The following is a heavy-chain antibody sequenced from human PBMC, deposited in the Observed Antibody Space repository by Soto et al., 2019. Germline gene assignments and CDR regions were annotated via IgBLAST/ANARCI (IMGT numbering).Heavy chain of an antibody. J-gene: IGHJ6*02. CDR3: ARDHTVTFLSYAYYGMDV. CDR1: GFTVSDHY. D-gene: IGHD3-16*01. Sequence: EEQLVESGGGVVQPGGSLRLSCAASGFTVSDHYMTWVRQAPGKGLEWVSVIYSGGSTYYADSVKGRFTISRDNAKNTLYLQMNNLRAEDTAVYYCARDHTVTFLSYAYYGMDVWGQGTTVIVSS. V-gene: IGHV3-66*01. CDR2: IYSGGST.